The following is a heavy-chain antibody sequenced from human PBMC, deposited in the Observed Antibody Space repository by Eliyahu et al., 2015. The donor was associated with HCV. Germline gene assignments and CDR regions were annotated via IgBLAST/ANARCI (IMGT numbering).Heavy chain of an antibody. J-gene: IGHJ5*02. CDR3: ARGPTVTSWFDP. CDR1: GGSFSGYY. Sequence: QVQLQQWGAGLLKPSETLSLTCAVYGGSFSGYYWSWIRQPPGKGLEWIGEINHSGSTNYNPSLKSRVTISVDTSKNQFSLKLSSVTAADTAVYYCARGPTVTSWFDPWGQGTLVTVSS. D-gene: IGHD4-17*01. V-gene: IGHV4-34*01. CDR2: INHSGST.